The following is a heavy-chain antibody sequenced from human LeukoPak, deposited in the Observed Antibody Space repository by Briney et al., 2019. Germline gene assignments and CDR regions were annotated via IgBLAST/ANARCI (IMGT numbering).Heavy chain of an antibody. CDR2: IYYSGTT. CDR3: ARNSSLAHFDH. CDR1: GDSLSSYY. Sequence: SETLSLTCTVSGDSLSSYYCSWIRQPPGKGLEWIGYIYYSGTTNYNPSLKSRVTIAVDTSKNQFSLKLSSVTAADTAVYYCARNSSLAHFDHWGQGSLVTVSS. J-gene: IGHJ4*02. V-gene: IGHV4-59*01.